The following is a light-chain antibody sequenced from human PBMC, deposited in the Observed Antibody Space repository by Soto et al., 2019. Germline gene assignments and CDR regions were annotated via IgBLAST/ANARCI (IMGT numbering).Light chain of an antibody. CDR1: QSVSSSY. J-gene: IGKJ5*01. V-gene: IGKV3D-20*02. Sequence: IVLTQSPGTLSLSHGERATLSCRASQSVSSSYLAWYQQKPGQAPRPLIYGASTRATGIPDRFSGSGSGTDFTLTISRLEPEDFAVYYCQQRSNWPPGITFGQGTRLEIK. CDR2: GAS. CDR3: QQRSNWPPGIT.